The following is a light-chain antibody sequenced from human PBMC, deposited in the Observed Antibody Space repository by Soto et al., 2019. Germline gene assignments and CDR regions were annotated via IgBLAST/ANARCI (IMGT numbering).Light chain of an antibody. Sequence: DIQMTQSPSTLSASVGDRVTITCRASQSVSSWLAWYQQKPGKAPKLLIYKASSSESGVPSRFSGSGSGTEFTLSISSLQPDDFASYYCQQYNSYPWTFGQGTKVEI. J-gene: IGKJ1*01. CDR3: QQYNSYPWT. CDR1: QSVSSW. CDR2: KAS. V-gene: IGKV1-5*03.